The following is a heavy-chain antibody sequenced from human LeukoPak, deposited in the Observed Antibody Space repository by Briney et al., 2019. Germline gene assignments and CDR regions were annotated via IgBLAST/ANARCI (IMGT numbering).Heavy chain of an antibody. J-gene: IGHJ3*02. V-gene: IGHV3-23*01. CDR1: GFTFSSYD. CDR2: ISGSGGST. Sequence: GGSLRLSSAGSGFTFSSYDMSWVPQAPGKGLEWVSAISGSGGSTYYADSVKGRFTISRDNSKNTLYLQMNSLRAEDTAVYYCAKDHSTMPLDAFDIWGQGTMVTVSS. D-gene: IGHD2/OR15-2a*01. CDR3: AKDHSTMPLDAFDI.